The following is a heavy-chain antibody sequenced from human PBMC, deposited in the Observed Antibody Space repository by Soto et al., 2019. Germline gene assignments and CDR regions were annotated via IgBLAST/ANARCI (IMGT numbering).Heavy chain of an antibody. CDR2: IYSGGST. CDR1: GFTVSSNY. J-gene: IGHJ6*02. CDR3: ARAWYYYYGMDV. Sequence: EVPLVESGGGLIQPGGSLRLSCAASGFTVSSNYMSWVRQAPGKGLEWVSVIYSGGSTYYADSVKGRFTISRDNSKNTLYLQMNSLRAEDTAVYYCARAWYYYYGMDVWGQGTTVTVSS. V-gene: IGHV3-53*01.